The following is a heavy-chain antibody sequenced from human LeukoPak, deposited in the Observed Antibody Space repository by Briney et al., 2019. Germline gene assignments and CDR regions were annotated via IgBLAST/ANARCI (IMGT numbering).Heavy chain of an antibody. CDR3: ARDISMTTVTRNDAFDI. J-gene: IGHJ3*02. D-gene: IGHD4-17*01. V-gene: IGHV3-33*01. Sequence: GGSLRLSCAASGFTFSSYGMQWVRQAPGKGLEWVAAIWHDGSYKYYADSVKGRFTISRDDSKNTLHLQMNSLRAEDTAVYYCARDISMTTVTRNDAFDIWSQGTVVTVSS. CDR2: IWHDGSYK. CDR1: GFTFSSYG.